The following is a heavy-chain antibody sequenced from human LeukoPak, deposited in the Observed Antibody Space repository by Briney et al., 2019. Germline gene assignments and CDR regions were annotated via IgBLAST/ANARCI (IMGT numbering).Heavy chain of an antibody. CDR3: ARGPPGYCSGGSCYGWFDP. Sequence: ASVKVSCKASGYTFTSYGISWVRQAPGQGLEWMGWISAYNGNTNYAQKLQGRVTMTTDTSTSTAYMELRSLRSDDTAVYYCARGPPGYCSGGSCYGWFDPWGQGTLVTVSS. CDR2: ISAYNGNT. J-gene: IGHJ5*02. CDR1: GYTFTSYG. V-gene: IGHV1-18*01. D-gene: IGHD2-15*01.